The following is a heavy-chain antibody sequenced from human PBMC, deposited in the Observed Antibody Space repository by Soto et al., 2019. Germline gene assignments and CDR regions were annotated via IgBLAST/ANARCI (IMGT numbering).Heavy chain of an antibody. D-gene: IGHD3-3*01. Sequence: QVQLVQSGAEVKEPGSSVNVSCKTSGGTFGNTAVTWVRQAPGQGLEWIGGIVPMFGTANYAQKFQGRVTITADESTSTAYMELSSLRSDDTDVYYCARDGDPGYSFWSGPLGGGRFDPWGQGTLVTVSS. CDR3: ARDGDPGYSFWSGPLGGGRFDP. CDR1: GGTFGNTA. J-gene: IGHJ5*02. V-gene: IGHV1-69*12. CDR2: IVPMFGTA.